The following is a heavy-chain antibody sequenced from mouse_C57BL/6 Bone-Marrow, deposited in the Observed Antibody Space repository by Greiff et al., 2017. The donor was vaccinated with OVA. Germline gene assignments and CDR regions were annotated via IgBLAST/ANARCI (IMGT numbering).Heavy chain of an antibody. V-gene: IGHV6-3*01. CDR3: TVGNSGYDWFAY. J-gene: IGHJ3*01. D-gene: IGHD3-2*02. CDR1: GFTFSNYW. CDR2: IRLKSDNYAT. Sequence: EVKLMESGGGLVQPGGSMKLSCVASGFTFSNYWMNWVRQSPEKGLEWVAQIRLKSDNYATHYAESVKGRFTISRDDSKSSVYLQMNNLRAEDTGIYYCTVGNSGYDWFAYWGQGTLVTVSA.